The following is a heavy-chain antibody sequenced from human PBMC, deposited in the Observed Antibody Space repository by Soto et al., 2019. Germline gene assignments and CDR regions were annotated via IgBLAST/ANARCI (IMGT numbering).Heavy chain of an antibody. J-gene: IGHJ6*02. Sequence: QLQLQGSGSRLVTPSQTLSLSCTVSGGSISSAGYSWSWIRQSPGNDLAWIGYIYHSVNAFYNPSLKILVTMSLDRSTNPLSLNLTSVAAADTAGYFCASSSPAVSFYAPAVWGQGNTVVFSS. CDR3: ASSSPAVSFYAPAV. CDR2: IYHSVNA. D-gene: IGHD2-2*01. CDR1: GGSISSAGYS. V-gene: IGHV4-30-2*06.